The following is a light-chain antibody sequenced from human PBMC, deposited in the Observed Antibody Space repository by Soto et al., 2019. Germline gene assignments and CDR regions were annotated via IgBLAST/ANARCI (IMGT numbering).Light chain of an antibody. V-gene: IGKV3-15*01. CDR1: QSISSN. Sequence: DIVITQSPSTLSVSPGERATLSCRASQSISSNLAWYQQKPGQAPRLLMFRTSSRATGFPARFSGSGPGTEFNLTISSLQSEDFGVYYCQQYNNWPRATFGGGTKVDI. CDR3: QQYNNWPRAT. CDR2: RTS. J-gene: IGKJ4*01.